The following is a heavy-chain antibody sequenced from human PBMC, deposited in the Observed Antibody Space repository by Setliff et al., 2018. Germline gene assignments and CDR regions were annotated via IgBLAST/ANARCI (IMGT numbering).Heavy chain of an antibody. Sequence: KPSETLSLTCSVSGDSIISSRYYWGWIRQPPGKGLEWIASIFYSGSTYYNPPLKSRVTISEDTSKNQLSLKVDSVTAADTAVYYCARHSSMTTMPLDPWGQGTLVTVSS. J-gene: IGHJ5*02. D-gene: IGHD4-17*01. CDR3: ARHSSMTTMPLDP. CDR1: GDSIISSRYY. CDR2: IFYSGST. V-gene: IGHV4-39*01.